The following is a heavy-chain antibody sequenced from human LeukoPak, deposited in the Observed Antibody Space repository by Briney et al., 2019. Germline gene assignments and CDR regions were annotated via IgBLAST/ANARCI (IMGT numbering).Heavy chain of an antibody. D-gene: IGHD3-22*01. CDR1: GGSISSGGYY. CDR2: IYYSGST. J-gene: IGHJ4*02. Sequence: SETLSLTCTVSGGSISSGGYYWSWIRQHPGKGLEWIGYIYYSGSTYYNPSLKSRVTISVDTSKNQFSLKLSSVTAADTAVYYCARAVSYYYDSSGYYSRKYYFDYWGQGTLVTVSS. CDR3: ARAVSYYYDSSGYYSRKYYFDY. V-gene: IGHV4-31*03.